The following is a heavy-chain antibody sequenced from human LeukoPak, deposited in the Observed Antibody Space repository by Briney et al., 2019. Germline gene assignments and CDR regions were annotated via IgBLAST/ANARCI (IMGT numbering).Heavy chain of an antibody. Sequence: GGSLRLSCAASGFTFSSYEMNWVRQAPGKGLEWVSYISSSGSTIYYADSVKSRFTISRDNAKNSLYLQMNSLRAEDTAVYYCAIGGTRGIYSGYDPFDYWGQGTLVTVSS. CDR2: ISSSGSTI. CDR1: GFTFSSYE. J-gene: IGHJ4*02. D-gene: IGHD5-12*01. CDR3: AIGGTRGIYSGYDPFDY. V-gene: IGHV3-48*03.